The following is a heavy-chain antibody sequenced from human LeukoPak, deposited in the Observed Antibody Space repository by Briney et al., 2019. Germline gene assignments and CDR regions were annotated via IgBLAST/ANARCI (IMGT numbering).Heavy chain of an antibody. CDR3: AKAFYYYGSGSAFDY. V-gene: IGHV3-30*02. J-gene: IGHJ4*02. CDR1: GFTFSSYG. Sequence: GGSLRLSCAASGFTFSSYGMHWVRQAPGKGLEWVAFIRYDGSNKYYADSVKGRFTISRDNSKNTLYLQMNSLRAEDTAVYYCAKAFYYYGSGSAFDYWGQGTLATVSS. D-gene: IGHD3-10*01. CDR2: IRYDGSNK.